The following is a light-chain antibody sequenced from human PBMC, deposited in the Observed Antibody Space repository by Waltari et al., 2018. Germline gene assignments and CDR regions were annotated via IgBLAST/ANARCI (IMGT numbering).Light chain of an antibody. J-gene: IGLJ3*02. CDR2: VNSDGSH. CDR3: QTGGHGTWV. V-gene: IGLV4-69*01. CDR1: SGHSSNV. Sequence: QLVLTQSPSASASLGASVKLTCTLSSGHSSNVVAWLQQRPEKGPRYLMKVNSDGSHTKGDEIPDRFSGSSSGAERYLTISSRQSEDEADYFCQTGGHGTWVFGGGTKLTVL.